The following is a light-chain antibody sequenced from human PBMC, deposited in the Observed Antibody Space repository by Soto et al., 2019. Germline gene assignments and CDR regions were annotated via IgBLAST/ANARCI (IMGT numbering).Light chain of an antibody. J-gene: IGKJ4*01. Sequence: EIVLTQSPGTLSLSPGQRATLSCRAGQTISSNSLAWYQHKPGQAPRLLIYEVSNRATGIPARFSGSGSGADSTLTISSLEPGDFALYYCQQHINWPLTFGGGTKV. CDR1: QTISSN. V-gene: IGKV3-11*01. CDR3: QQHINWPLT. CDR2: EVS.